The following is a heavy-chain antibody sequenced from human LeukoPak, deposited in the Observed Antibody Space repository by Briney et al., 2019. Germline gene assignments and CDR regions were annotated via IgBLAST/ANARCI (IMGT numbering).Heavy chain of an antibody. Sequence: GGSLRLSCSASEFTFSSHAMSWVRQTPGKGLEWVLAINDNGGRTYYADSVKGRFTISRDNSKNALYLQMNSLRAEDTAIYYCARKRERFYDSLIDYWGQGTLVTVCS. J-gene: IGHJ4*02. CDR1: EFTFSSHA. V-gene: IGHV3-23*01. CDR2: INDNGGRT. D-gene: IGHD3-22*01. CDR3: ARKRERFYDSLIDY.